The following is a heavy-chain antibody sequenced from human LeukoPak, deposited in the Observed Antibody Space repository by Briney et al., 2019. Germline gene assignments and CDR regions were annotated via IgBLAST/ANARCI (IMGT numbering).Heavy chain of an antibody. CDR1: GFTFSSYA. Sequence: PGGSLRLSCAASGFTFSSYAMSWVRQAPGKGLEWASVMSGSGGSTDYADSAKGRFTISRDNSKNTLYLQMKSLRAEDTAVYYCAKMMGYYYDSSGLGFDYWGQGTLVTVSS. V-gene: IGHV3-23*01. CDR2: MSGSGGST. D-gene: IGHD3-22*01. CDR3: AKMMGYYYDSSGLGFDY. J-gene: IGHJ4*02.